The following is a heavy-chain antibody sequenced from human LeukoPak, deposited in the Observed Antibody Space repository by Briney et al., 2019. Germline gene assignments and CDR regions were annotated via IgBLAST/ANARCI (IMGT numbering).Heavy chain of an antibody. V-gene: IGHV3-48*04. J-gene: IGHJ4*02. Sequence: PGGSLRLSCAASGFTFSSYSMNWVRQAPGKGLEWVSYISSSGSTIYYADSVKGRFTISRDNAKNSLYLQMNSLRAEDTAVYYCARVPYYYDSSGGYWGQGTLVTVSS. CDR3: ARVPYYYDSSGGY. CDR2: ISSSGSTI. D-gene: IGHD3-22*01. CDR1: GFTFSSYS.